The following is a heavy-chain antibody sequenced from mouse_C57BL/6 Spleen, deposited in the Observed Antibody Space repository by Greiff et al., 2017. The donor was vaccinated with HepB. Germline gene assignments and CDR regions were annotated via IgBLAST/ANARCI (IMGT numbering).Heavy chain of an antibody. CDR2: INYDGSST. Sequence: EVKLVESEGGLVQPGSSMKLSCTASGFTFSDYYIAWVRQVPEKGLEWVANINYDGSSTYYLDSLKSRFIISRDNAKNILYLQMSSLKSEDTATYYCARDNGSSYTFDYWGQGTTLTVSS. V-gene: IGHV5-16*01. CDR3: ARDNGSSYTFDY. D-gene: IGHD1-1*01. CDR1: GFTFSDYY. J-gene: IGHJ2*01.